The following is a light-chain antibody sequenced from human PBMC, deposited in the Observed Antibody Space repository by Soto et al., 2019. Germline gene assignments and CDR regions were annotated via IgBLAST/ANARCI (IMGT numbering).Light chain of an antibody. J-gene: IGKJ1*01. CDR2: AAS. CDR3: LQDYNYPS. V-gene: IGKV1-6*01. Sequence: IQMTQKTSSLSAAVGDRVTITCRASQGIRNDLGWYQQKPGKAPKLLIYAASSLQSGVPSRFSGSGSGTDFTLTISSLQPEDFATYYCLQDYNYPSFCQGTKVDVK. CDR1: QGIRND.